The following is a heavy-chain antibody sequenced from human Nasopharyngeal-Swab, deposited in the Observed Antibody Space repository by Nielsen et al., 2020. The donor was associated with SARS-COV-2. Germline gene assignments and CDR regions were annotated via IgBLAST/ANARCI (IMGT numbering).Heavy chain of an antibody. Sequence: GESLKISCAASGFIFHSFAMHWVRQSPGKGLEWVALISFDGTNRYYAGSVRGRFTISRDTSKGTLYLQMNNLRAEDTAVYYCVRDRDIFGYDSSGYYGADAFDLWGQGTMVTVSA. V-gene: IGHV3-30*04. D-gene: IGHD3-22*01. CDR2: ISFDGTNR. CDR3: VRDRDIFGYDSSGYYGADAFDL. J-gene: IGHJ3*01. CDR1: GFIFHSFA.